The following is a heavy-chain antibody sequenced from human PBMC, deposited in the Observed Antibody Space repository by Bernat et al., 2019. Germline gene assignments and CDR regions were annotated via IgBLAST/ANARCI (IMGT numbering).Heavy chain of an antibody. CDR2: IIPIFGTA. V-gene: IGHV1-69*06. CDR1: GGTFSSYA. J-gene: IGHJ6*02. Sequence: QVQLVQSGAEVKKPGSSVKVSCKASGGTFSSYAISWVRQAPGQGLEWMGGIIPIFGTANYAQKFQGGVTITADKSTSTAYMELSSLRSEDTAVYYCASGVITFGGVIVDDYYYYGMDVWGQGTTVTVSS. CDR3: ASGVITFGGVIVDDYYYYGMDV. D-gene: IGHD3-16*02.